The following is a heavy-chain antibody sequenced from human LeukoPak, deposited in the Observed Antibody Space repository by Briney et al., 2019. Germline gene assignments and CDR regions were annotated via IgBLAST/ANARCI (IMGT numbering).Heavy chain of an antibody. V-gene: IGHV1-2*02. J-gene: IGHJ4*02. D-gene: IGHD5-18*01. Sequence: ASVKVSCKTSGYTFTGYYMHWVRQAPGQGLEWMGWINPNSGGTNYAQKFQGRVTMTRDTSISTAYMELSRLRSDDTAVYYCARGGGYSYTSRDVGYLDNWGQGTLVTVSS. CDR3: ARGGGYSYTSRDVGYLDN. CDR2: INPNSGGT. CDR1: GYTFTGYY.